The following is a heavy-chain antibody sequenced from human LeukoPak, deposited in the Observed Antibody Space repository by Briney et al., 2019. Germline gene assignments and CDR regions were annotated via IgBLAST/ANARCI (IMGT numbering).Heavy chain of an antibody. J-gene: IGHJ4*02. CDR1: GFTFSTYS. D-gene: IGHD6-19*01. CDR2: ISDDSNYI. Sequence: GGSLRLSCAASGFTFSTYSGNWLRQAPGKGLEWVSSISDDSNYIFYADSVKGRFTISRDNAKNSLYLQMNSLRAEDTAVYYCARDTSGWYSGDYWGQGTLVTVSS. V-gene: IGHV3-21*01. CDR3: ARDTSGWYSGDY.